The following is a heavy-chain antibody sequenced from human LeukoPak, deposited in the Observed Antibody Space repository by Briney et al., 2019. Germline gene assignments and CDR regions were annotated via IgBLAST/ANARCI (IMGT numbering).Heavy chain of an antibody. CDR2: IYTSGST. J-gene: IGHJ4*02. D-gene: IGHD3-22*01. CDR3: ARVITYHYDSSGYYEGGPQYYFHF. CDR1: GGSISSYY. Sequence: SETLSLTCAVSGGSISSYYLSWIRQPAGKGLEWIARIYTSGSTNYNPSLKSRVTMSVDTSKNQFSLKLSSVTAAATAVYYCARVITYHYDSSGYYEGGPQYYFHFWGQGTLVTVPS. V-gene: IGHV4-4*07.